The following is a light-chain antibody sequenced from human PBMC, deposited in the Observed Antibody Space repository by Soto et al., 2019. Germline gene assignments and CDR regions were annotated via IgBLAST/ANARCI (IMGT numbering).Light chain of an antibody. CDR2: EVS. V-gene: IGLV2-14*01. CDR3: SSYTSSSTVI. CDR1: SSDVGGYNY. Sequence: QSVLTQPASVSGSPGQSITISCTGTSSDVGGYNYVSWYQQYPGTAPKLMIYEVSNRPSGVSNRFSGSKSGNTASLTISGLQAEDEGDYYCSSYTSSSTVIFGGGTKVTVL. J-gene: IGLJ2*01.